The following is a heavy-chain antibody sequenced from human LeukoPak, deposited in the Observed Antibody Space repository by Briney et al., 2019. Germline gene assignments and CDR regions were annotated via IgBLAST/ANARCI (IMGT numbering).Heavy chain of an antibody. CDR2: IYYSGST. CDR3: AREMTTVIRGMDV. Sequence: SETLSLTCTVSGGSISSGDYYWSWIRQPPGKGLEWIGYIYYSGSTYYNPSLKSRVTISVDTSKNQFSLKLSSVTAADTAVYYCAREMTTVIRGMDVWGQGTTVTVSS. CDR1: GGSISSGDYY. J-gene: IGHJ6*02. V-gene: IGHV4-30-4*01. D-gene: IGHD4-17*01.